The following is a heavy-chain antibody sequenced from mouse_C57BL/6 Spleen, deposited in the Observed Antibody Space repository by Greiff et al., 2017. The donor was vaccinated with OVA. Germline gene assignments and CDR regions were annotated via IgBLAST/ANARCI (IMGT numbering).Heavy chain of an antibody. V-gene: IGHV5-9-1*02. CDR1: GFTFSSYA. J-gene: IGHJ2*01. CDR2: ISSGGDYI. D-gene: IGHD2-4*01. Sequence: EVKLQESGEGLVKPGGSLKLSCAASGFTFSSYAMSWVRQTPEKRLEWVAYISSGGDYIYYADTVKGRFTISRDNARNTLYLQMSSLKSEDTAMYYCTRGGDYDEIFDYWGQGTTLTVSS. CDR3: TRGGDYDEIFDY.